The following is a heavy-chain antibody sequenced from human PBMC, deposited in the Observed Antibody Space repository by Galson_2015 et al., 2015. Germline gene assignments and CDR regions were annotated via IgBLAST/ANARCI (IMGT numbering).Heavy chain of an antibody. CDR3: ATVTKPLRYFDS. Sequence: SLRLSCAAPGFTVSTNYMTWVRQAPGKGLEWLSIIYSGGSTYYADSVKGRFAISRDNSKNTLDLQKNSLRAEDTAVYYCATVTKPLRYFDSWGQGTLVTVSS. CDR2: IYSGGST. D-gene: IGHD3-9*01. V-gene: IGHV3-53*01. CDR1: GFTVSTNY. J-gene: IGHJ4*02.